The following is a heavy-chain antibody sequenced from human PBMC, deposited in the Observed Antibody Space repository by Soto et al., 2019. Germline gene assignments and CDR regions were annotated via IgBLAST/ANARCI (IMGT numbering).Heavy chain of an antibody. CDR2: TYYSGST. Sequence: PSETLSLTCTVSGGSISSYYWSWIRQPPGKGLEWIGYTYYSGSTNYNPSLKSRVTISVDTSKNQFSLKLSSVTAADTAVYYCARGDYYGWFDPWGQGTLVTVSS. CDR1: GGSISSYY. V-gene: IGHV4-59*01. CDR3: ARGDYYGWFDP. J-gene: IGHJ5*02. D-gene: IGHD3-10*01.